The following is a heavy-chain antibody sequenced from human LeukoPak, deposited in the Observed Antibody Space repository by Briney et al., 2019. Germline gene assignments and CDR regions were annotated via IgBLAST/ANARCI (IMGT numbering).Heavy chain of an antibody. J-gene: IGHJ3*02. D-gene: IGHD7-27*01. CDR1: GGSISSSSYY. V-gene: IGHV3-7*01. CDR3: ARAIWGAFDI. Sequence: ETLSLTCTVSGGSISSSSYYWGWIRQAPGKGLECVANINQDGSEKYYVDSVKGRYTISRDNAKNSLYLQMNSLRAEDTAVYYCARAIWGAFDIWGQGTMVTVSS. CDR2: INQDGSEK.